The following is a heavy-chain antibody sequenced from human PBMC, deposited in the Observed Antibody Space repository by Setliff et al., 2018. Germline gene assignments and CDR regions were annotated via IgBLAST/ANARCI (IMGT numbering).Heavy chain of an antibody. CDR2: ISPYNGDT. J-gene: IGHJ6*03. Sequence: AAVKVPCKASGYIFNTFGISWVRRAPGQGLEWIGWISPYNGDTKYAQKLQDRVTMTIDTSTSTAYVEVRSLRSDDTALYYCARSPPNRGVGQGQHIDVWGKGTSVTVSS. D-gene: IGHD1-26*01. V-gene: IGHV1-18*01. CDR3: ARSPPNRGVGQGQHIDV. CDR1: GYIFNTFG.